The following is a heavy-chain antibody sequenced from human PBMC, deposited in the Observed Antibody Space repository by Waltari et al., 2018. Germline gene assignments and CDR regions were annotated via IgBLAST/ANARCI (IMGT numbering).Heavy chain of an antibody. CDR3: ARGGYSYGDY. Sequence: QVQLQQWGAGLLKPSETLSLTCAVYGGSFSGYYWSWIRQPPGKGLEWIGEINHSGSTNYNPSLKSRVTISVDTSKNQFSLKLSSVTAADTAVNYCARGGYSYGDYWGQGTLVTVSS. J-gene: IGHJ4*02. D-gene: IGHD5-18*01. CDR2: INHSGST. V-gene: IGHV4-34*01. CDR1: GGSFSGYY.